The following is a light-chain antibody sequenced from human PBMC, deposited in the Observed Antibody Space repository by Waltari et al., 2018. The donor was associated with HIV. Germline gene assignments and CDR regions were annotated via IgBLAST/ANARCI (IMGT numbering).Light chain of an antibody. CDR3: QQYYSTPRT. J-gene: IGKJ1*01. V-gene: IGKV4-1*01. CDR1: QSCITTPNIKNY. CDR2: WAS. Sequence: DIVMTQSPDSLAVPLGERATINCKSSQSCITTPNIKNYLAWYQQKPGQPPQLLIYWASTRESGVPDRFSGRGSETDFTLTISSLQAEDVAVYYCQQYYSTPRTFGQGTKVEIK.